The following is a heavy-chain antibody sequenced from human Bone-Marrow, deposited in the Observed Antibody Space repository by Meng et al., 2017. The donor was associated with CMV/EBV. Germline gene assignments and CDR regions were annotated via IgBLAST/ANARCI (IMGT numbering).Heavy chain of an antibody. J-gene: IGHJ6*02. V-gene: IGHV3-23*01. CDR1: GFTFSSYA. Sequence: GESLKISCEASGFTFSSYAMSWVRQAPGKGLEWVSAISGSGGSTYYVDSVKGRFTISRDNSKNTLYLQMNSLRAEDTAVYYCARDDSEGGMAVWGQGTKVTCSS. CDR3: ARDDSEGGMAV. D-gene: IGHD2-21*01. CDR2: ISGSGGST.